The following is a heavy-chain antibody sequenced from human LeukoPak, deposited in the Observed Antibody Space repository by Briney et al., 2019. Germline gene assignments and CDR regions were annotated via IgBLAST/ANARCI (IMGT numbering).Heavy chain of an antibody. Sequence: SETLSLTCTVSGGSLNSRSYYWGWIRQPPGEGLEGIGSVYYGGTTYYNPSLKSRVTISEDTSKNQFSLTLSSVTAADTAVYYCARRATTVTTGYYYYYMDVWGKGTTVTVSS. CDR1: GGSLNSRSYY. V-gene: IGHV4-39*01. D-gene: IGHD4-17*01. CDR3: ARRATTVTTGYYYYYMDV. CDR2: VYYGGTT. J-gene: IGHJ6*03.